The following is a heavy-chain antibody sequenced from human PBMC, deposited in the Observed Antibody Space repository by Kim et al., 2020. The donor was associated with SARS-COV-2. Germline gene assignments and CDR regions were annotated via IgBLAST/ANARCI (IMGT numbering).Heavy chain of an antibody. Sequence: YYNPSLKSRVTISVDPSKHQFSLKLSSVTAADTAVYYCARGSYRVYGMDVWGQGTTVTVSS. D-gene: IGHD3-10*01. J-gene: IGHJ6*02. CDR3: ARGSYRVYGMDV. V-gene: IGHV4-31*02.